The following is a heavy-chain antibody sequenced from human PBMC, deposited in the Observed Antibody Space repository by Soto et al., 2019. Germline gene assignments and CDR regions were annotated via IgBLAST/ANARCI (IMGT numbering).Heavy chain of an antibody. Sequence: QVQLQESGPGLVKPSGTLSLTCAVSGGPISSGDWCWSGVRQSPRKELEWIGEIYYSGRTTYNPSLKSRVTTSEENSWNQFSLRLSSVAAADTALNYCARLCCDSIFGSLDYGGQGTLVTVSS. CDR2: IYYSGRT. V-gene: IGHV4-4*02. CDR1: GGPISSGDW. CDR3: ARLCCDSIFGSLDY. J-gene: IGHJ4*02. D-gene: IGHD3-3*02.